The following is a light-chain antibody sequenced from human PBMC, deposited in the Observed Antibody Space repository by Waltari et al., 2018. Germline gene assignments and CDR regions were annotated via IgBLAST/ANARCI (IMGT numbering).Light chain of an antibody. CDR3: QQSAGSPWT. Sequence: EIVLTQYPGTLSLSPGERATLSCRASQSISSSYLAWYQRRPGQAPRLLIDGASGRATGIPDRFSGSGSGTDFTLTINRLEPEDLAVYYCQQSAGSPWTFGQGTKVEIK. J-gene: IGKJ1*01. V-gene: IGKV3-20*01. CDR2: GAS. CDR1: QSISSSY.